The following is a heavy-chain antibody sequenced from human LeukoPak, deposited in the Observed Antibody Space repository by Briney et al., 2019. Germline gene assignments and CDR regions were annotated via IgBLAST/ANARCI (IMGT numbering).Heavy chain of an antibody. V-gene: IGHV1-8*01. J-gene: IGHJ4*02. CDR3: ARRNTAMVAGLDY. CDR1: GYTFTTYD. Sequence: ASVKVSCKASGYTFTTYDINWVRQATGQGLEWMGWMNPNSGNTGYAQKFQGRVTMTRNTSISTAFMGLSGLRSGDTAVYFCARRNTAMVAGLDYWNQGSLVTVPS. D-gene: IGHD5-18*01. CDR2: MNPNSGNT.